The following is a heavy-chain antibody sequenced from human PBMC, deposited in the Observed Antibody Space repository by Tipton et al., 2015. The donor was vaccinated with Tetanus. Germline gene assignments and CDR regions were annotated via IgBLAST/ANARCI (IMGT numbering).Heavy chain of an antibody. J-gene: IGHJ4*02. CDR2: ASYSGSS. CDR1: GGSVSSGSYF. D-gene: IGHD3-3*01. CDR3: ARAYDFWSGHLGF. Sequence: TLSLTCTVSGGSVSSGSYFWSWIRQPPGKGLEWIGYASYSGSSNYNPSLKSRVIISIDASKNQFSLKLSSVAAADTAVYYCARAYDFWSGHLGFWGQGTLVTVSS. V-gene: IGHV4-61*01.